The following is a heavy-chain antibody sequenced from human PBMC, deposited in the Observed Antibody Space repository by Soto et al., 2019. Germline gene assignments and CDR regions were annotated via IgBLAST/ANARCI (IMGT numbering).Heavy chain of an antibody. CDR2: MNPDSANT. D-gene: IGHD1-26*01. CDR1: GYTFTNYD. J-gene: IGHJ4*02. V-gene: IGHV1-8*01. CDR3: ARAIRDQLLSDY. Sequence: QVQLVQSGAEVKQPGASVKVSCRTSGYTFTNYDISWVRQATGQGLEWMGWMNPDSANTGYAQKFQGRVTLTRDTSISTVYMELNSLTSEDTAIYYCARAIRDQLLSDYWGQGSLVIVS.